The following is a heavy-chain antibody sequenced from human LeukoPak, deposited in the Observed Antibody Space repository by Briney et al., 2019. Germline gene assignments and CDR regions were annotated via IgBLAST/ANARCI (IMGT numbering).Heavy chain of an antibody. CDR3: AKALGGYDFDY. Sequence: GGSLRLSCAASGLTFRSYDMSWVRQAPGKGLEWVSSLSGSGGSTYYADSVKGRFTISRDNSKNTLFLHMNSLRAEDTAVYYCAKALGGYDFDYWGQGTLVTVSS. CDR1: GLTFRSYD. J-gene: IGHJ4*02. CDR2: LSGSGGST. D-gene: IGHD3-16*01. V-gene: IGHV3-23*01.